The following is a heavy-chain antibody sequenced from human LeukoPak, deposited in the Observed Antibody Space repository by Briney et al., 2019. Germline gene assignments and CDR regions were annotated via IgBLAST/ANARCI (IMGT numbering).Heavy chain of an antibody. V-gene: IGHV3-23*01. CDR1: GFTFSSYA. CDR3: AKTLNYDILTGYSYYFDY. Sequence: GGSLRLSCAASGFTFSSYAMSWVRQAPGKGLEWVSAISGSGGSTYYADSVKGRFTISRDNSKNTLNLQMNSLRAEDTAVYYCAKTLNYDILTGYSYYFDYWGQGTLVTVSS. D-gene: IGHD3-9*01. J-gene: IGHJ4*02. CDR2: ISGSGGST.